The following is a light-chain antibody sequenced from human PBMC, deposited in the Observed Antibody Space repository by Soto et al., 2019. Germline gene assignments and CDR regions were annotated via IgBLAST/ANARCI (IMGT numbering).Light chain of an antibody. CDR1: QSISSS. V-gene: IGKV1-39*01. CDR3: KQSYSPSRT. J-gene: IGKJ1*01. CDR2: AAS. Sequence: DIQMTQSPSSLSASVGDRVTITCRASQSISSSLSWYQQKPGKAPNLLIYAASSLQSGVPSRFSVSGSGTDFTLTISSLQPEDFATYYCKQSYSPSRTFGQGTKVEIK.